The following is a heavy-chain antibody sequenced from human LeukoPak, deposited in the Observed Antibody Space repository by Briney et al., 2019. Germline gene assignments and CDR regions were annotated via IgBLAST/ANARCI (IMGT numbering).Heavy chain of an antibody. D-gene: IGHD1-26*01. CDR3: ARDRGSYAEGCDY. CDR2: ISGSGGST. Sequence: PGGSLRLSCAASGFTFSSYAMSWVCQAPGKGLEWVSAISGSGGSTYYADSVKGRFTISRDNSKNTLYLQMNSLRAEDTAVYYCARDRGSYAEGCDYWGQGTLVTVSS. V-gene: IGHV3-23*01. CDR1: GFTFSSYA. J-gene: IGHJ4*02.